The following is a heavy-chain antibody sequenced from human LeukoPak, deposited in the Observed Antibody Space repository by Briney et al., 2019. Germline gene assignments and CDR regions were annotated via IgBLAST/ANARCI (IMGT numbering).Heavy chain of an antibody. D-gene: IGHD5/OR15-5a*01. CDR1: GYTFTSYY. CDR3: ATYLRGNCFDP. Sequence: VASVKVSCKASGYTFTSYYMHWVRQAPGQGLEWMGIINPSGGSTSYAQKFQGRVSMTRNTPISTAHMELSSLRSDDTAVYYCATYLRGNCFDPWGQGTLVTVSS. CDR2: INPSGGST. V-gene: IGHV1-46*01. J-gene: IGHJ5*02.